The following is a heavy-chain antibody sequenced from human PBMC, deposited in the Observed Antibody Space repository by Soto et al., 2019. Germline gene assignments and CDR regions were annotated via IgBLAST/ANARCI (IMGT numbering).Heavy chain of an antibody. V-gene: IGHV4-61*01. CDR1: GASVSSASFY. CDR2: IYYDGST. CDR3: ARAMAYEWLRINPTYYFDS. D-gene: IGHD5-12*01. J-gene: IGHJ4*02. Sequence: QVQLQESGPGLVKPSETLSLTCTVSGASVSSASFYWSWMRQPPGKGLEWIGHIYYDGSTNYSPSLKSRVTLSLDTPKTQVSLNPNSVTAADTAVYYCARAMAYEWLRINPTYYFDSWGQGTLVTVSS.